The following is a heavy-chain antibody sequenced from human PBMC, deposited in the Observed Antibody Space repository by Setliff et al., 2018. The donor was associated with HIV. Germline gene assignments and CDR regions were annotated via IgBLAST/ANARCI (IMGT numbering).Heavy chain of an antibody. CDR1: GYTFTNYD. J-gene: IGHJ5*02. D-gene: IGHD2-21*01. Sequence: ASVKVSCKASGYTFTNYDINWVRQSPGQGLEWLGWMNPNSGRAGSAQMFQGSVTMTTDTSTSTVYMELRNLRSDDTAVYFCARGGPARVALLYWFDPWGQGTLVTVSS. CDR3: ARGGPARVALLYWFDP. V-gene: IGHV1-8*02. CDR2: MNPNSGRA.